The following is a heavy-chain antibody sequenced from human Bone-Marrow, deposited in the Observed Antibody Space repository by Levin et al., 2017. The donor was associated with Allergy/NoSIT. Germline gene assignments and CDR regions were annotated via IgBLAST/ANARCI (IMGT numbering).Heavy chain of an antibody. Sequence: GGSLRLSCAASGFTFSSYGMHWVRQAPGKGLEWVAVISYDGSNKYYADSVKGRFTISRDNSKNTLYLQMNSLRAEDTAVYYCAKDHSGSYYSRYFDYWGQGTLVTVSS. CDR1: GFTFSSYG. J-gene: IGHJ4*02. V-gene: IGHV3-30*18. CDR3: AKDHSGSYYSRYFDY. CDR2: ISYDGSNK. D-gene: IGHD1-26*01.